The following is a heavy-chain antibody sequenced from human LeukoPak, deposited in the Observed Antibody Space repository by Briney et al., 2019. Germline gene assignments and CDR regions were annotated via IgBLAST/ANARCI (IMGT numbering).Heavy chain of an antibody. Sequence: GGSLRLSCAASGFTFSNYAMGWVRQAPGKGLEWVGRIKSKTDGGTTDYAAPVKGRFTISRDDSKNTLYLQMNSLKTEDTAVYYCTTDLRRYCSSTSCYVPDFDYWGQGTLVTVSS. CDR1: GFTFSNYA. D-gene: IGHD2-2*01. V-gene: IGHV3-15*01. CDR2: IKSKTDGGTT. CDR3: TTDLRRYCSSTSCYVPDFDY. J-gene: IGHJ4*02.